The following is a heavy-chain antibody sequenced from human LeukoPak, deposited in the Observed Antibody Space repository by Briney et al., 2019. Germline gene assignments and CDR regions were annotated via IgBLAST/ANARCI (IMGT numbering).Heavy chain of an antibody. CDR1: GYSFTSYW. CDR3: ARQPTSMVRGIIITDYYFDY. Sequence: GESLKISCKGSGYSFTSYWIGWVRQMLGKGLEWMGIIYPNDSDTRYSPSFQGQVTISADKSISTAYLQWSSLKASDTAMYYCARQPTSMVRGIIITDYYFDYWGQGTLVTVSS. D-gene: IGHD3-10*01. J-gene: IGHJ4*02. CDR2: IYPNDSDT. V-gene: IGHV5-51*01.